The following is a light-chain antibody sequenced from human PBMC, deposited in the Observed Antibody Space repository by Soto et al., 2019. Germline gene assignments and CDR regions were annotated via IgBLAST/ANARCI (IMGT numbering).Light chain of an antibody. CDR1: QGINKY. CDR3: LQHQSYPFT. Sequence: DIQMTQSPSAMSASVGDRVTITCRASQGINKYLAWFQQKPGNVPKRLIYAASSLQSGVPPRFTGSGSGTEFTLTISSLQPEDFATYYCLQHQSYPFTFGQGTKVDIK. CDR2: AAS. V-gene: IGKV1-17*03. J-gene: IGKJ2*01.